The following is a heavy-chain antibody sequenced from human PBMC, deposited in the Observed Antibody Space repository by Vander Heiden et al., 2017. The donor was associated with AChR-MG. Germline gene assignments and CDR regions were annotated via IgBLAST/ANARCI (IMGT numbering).Heavy chain of an antibody. J-gene: IGHJ5*02. V-gene: IGHV4-30-2*01. CDR2: IYHSGST. CDR1: GGSISSGGYS. CDR3: ARGISYYDFWSARGNWFDP. D-gene: IGHD3-3*01. Sequence: QLQLQESGSGLVKPSQTLSLTCAVSGGSISSGGYSWSWIRQPPGKGLEWIGYIYHSGSTYYNPSLKSRVTISVDRSKNQFSLKLSSVTAADTAVYYCARGISYYDFWSARGNWFDPWGQGTLVTVSS.